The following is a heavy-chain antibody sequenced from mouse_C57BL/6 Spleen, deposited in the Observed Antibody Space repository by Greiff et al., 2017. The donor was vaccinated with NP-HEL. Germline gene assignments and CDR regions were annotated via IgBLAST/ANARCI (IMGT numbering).Heavy chain of an antibody. CDR2: ISYDGSN. J-gene: IGHJ2*01. Sequence: EVKLVESGPGLVKPSQSLSLTCSVTGYSITSGYYWNWIRQFPGNKLEWMGYISYDGSNNYNPSLKNRISITRDTSKNQFFLKLNSVTTEDTATYYCARGYGNYEYYFDYWGQGTTLTVSS. CDR1: GYSITSGYY. CDR3: ARGYGNYEYYFDY. D-gene: IGHD2-1*01. V-gene: IGHV3-6*01.